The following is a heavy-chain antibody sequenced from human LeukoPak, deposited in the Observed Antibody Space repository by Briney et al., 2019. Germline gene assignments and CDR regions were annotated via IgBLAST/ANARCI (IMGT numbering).Heavy chain of an antibody. Sequence: HPGGSLRLSCAASGFTFRSYEMDWVRQAPGKGLEWVSYISSSGSTIYYADSVKGRFTISRDNAKNSLYLQMNSLRAEDTAVYYCARGMEMATTEYFDYWGQGTLVTVSS. J-gene: IGHJ4*02. D-gene: IGHD5-24*01. CDR1: GFTFRSYE. CDR2: ISSSGSTI. CDR3: ARGMEMATTEYFDY. V-gene: IGHV3-48*03.